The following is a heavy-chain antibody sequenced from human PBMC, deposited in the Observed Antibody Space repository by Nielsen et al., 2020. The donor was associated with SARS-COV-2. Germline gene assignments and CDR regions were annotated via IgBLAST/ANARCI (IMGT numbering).Heavy chain of an antibody. V-gene: IGHV3-21*01. Sequence: GESLKISCEASGFSFSDYSMNWVRQAPGKGLEWVSFISFSSSFIFYADSVKGRFTVSRDNARKSLYLEMNSLTVDDTAVYYCASDSNSYNYYYYYGMDVWGQGTTVTVSS. CDR2: ISFSSSFI. D-gene: IGHD2-2*01. CDR3: ASDSNSYNYYYYYGMDV. CDR1: GFSFSDYS. J-gene: IGHJ6*02.